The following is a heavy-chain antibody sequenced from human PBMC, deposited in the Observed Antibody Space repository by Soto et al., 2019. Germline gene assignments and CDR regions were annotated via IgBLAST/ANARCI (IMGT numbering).Heavy chain of an antibody. J-gene: IGHJ4*02. CDR1: GGTFSSYT. Sequence: QVQLVQSGAEVKKPGSSVKVSCKASGGTFSSYTISWVRQAPGQGLEWMGRIIPILGIANYAQKFQGRVTITADKSTSTDYMELSSLRSEDTAVYYCAREAVAGTGYWGQGTLVTVSS. CDR2: IIPILGIA. D-gene: IGHD6-19*01. CDR3: AREAVAGTGY. V-gene: IGHV1-69*08.